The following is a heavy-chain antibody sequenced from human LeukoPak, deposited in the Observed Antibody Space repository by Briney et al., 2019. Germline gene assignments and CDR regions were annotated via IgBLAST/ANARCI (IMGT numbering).Heavy chain of an antibody. V-gene: IGHV4-34*01. Sequence: SETLSLTCAVYGGSFSGYYWSWIRQPPGKGLEWIGEINHSGSTNYSPSLKSRVTISVDTSKNQFSLKLRSVTAADTAVYYCARISSSNWYNERGAFDVWGQGTMVTVPS. CDR1: GGSFSGYY. CDR3: ARISSSNWYNERGAFDV. CDR2: INHSGST. D-gene: IGHD6-13*01. J-gene: IGHJ3*01.